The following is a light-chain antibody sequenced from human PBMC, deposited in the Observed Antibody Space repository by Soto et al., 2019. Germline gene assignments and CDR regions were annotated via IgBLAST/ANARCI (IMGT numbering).Light chain of an antibody. J-gene: IGLJ2*01. Sequence: QSALTQPRSVSGSPGQSGTISCTGTSSDVGGYNYVSWYQQHPGKAPKLMISDVSKRPSGVPDRFSGSKSGNTASLTISGLQAEDEADYYCCSYAGSYTFVFGGGTQLTVL. CDR2: DVS. CDR3: CSYAGSYTFV. CDR1: SSDVGGYNY. V-gene: IGLV2-11*01.